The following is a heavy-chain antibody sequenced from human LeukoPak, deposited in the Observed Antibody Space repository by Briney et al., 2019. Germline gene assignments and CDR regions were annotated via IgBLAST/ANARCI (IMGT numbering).Heavy chain of an antibody. CDR3: GLALGYCSSTSCRYYYGMDV. D-gene: IGHD2-2*01. V-gene: IGHV1-69*01. Sequence: ASVNVSCKASGGTFSSYAISWVRQAPGQGLEWMGGIIPIFGTANYAQKFQGRVTITADESTSTAYMELSSLRSEDTAVYYCGLALGYCSSTSCRYYYGMDVWGQATTVTVSS. CDR1: GGTFSSYA. CDR2: IIPIFGTA. J-gene: IGHJ6*02.